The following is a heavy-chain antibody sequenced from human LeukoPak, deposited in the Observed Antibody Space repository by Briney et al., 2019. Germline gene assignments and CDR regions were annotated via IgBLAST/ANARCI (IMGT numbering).Heavy chain of an antibody. CDR1: GYTFTGYY. D-gene: IGHD2-2*01. V-gene: IGHV1-2*02. Sequence: ASVKVSCKASGYTFTGYYMHWVRQAPGQGLEWMGWINPNSGGTNYAQKFQGRVSMTRDTSISTAYMALSRLRSDDTAVYYCASRIVVVPAGLPADQIAAPWEEDYWGQGTLVTVSS. CDR3: ASRIVVVPAGLPADQIAAPWEEDY. CDR2: INPNSGGT. J-gene: IGHJ4*02.